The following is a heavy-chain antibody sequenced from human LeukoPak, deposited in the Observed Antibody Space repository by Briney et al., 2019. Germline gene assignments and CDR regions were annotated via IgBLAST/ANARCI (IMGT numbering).Heavy chain of an antibody. CDR2: MSPNSGNT. D-gene: IGHD6-19*01. J-gene: IGHJ4*02. Sequence: AASVKVSCEASGYTFSNYDINWVRQATGQGLEWIGWMSPNSGNTGYVKKFQGRVTMTRDTSIGTAYMELSSLTSEDTAIYYCARDRVGVGGNGWENWGQGTLVTVSS. CDR3: ARDRVGVGGNGWEN. V-gene: IGHV1-8*01. CDR1: GYTFSNYD.